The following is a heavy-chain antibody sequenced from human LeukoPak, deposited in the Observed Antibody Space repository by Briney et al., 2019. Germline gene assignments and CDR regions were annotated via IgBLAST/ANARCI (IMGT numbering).Heavy chain of an antibody. D-gene: IGHD3-16*01. CDR1: GFPFSRYE. CDR2: ISSIGTTI. Sequence: GGSLRPSCAASGFPFSRYEMKWVRQAPGKGLEWVSHISSIGTTIYYADSVKGRFTISRDNAKNSLFLQMNSLRAEDTAVYYCAVGGGYWGQGTLVTVSS. V-gene: IGHV3-48*03. J-gene: IGHJ4*02. CDR3: AVGGGY.